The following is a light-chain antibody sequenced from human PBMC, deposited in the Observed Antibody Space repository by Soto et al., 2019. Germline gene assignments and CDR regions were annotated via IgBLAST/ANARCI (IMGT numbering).Light chain of an antibody. CDR3: QQNYNTPLT. V-gene: IGKV4-1*01. CDR2: WAS. J-gene: IGKJ4*01. Sequence: DIVMTQSPDSLGVSLGERATINCKSSQSLLYSSNNQNYLTWYQQKPGQPPKLLIYWASIRESGVPGRFSGSGSGTDFTLTISSLQAEDVAVYYCQQNYNTPLTFGGGTKVEIK. CDR1: QSLLYSSNNQNY.